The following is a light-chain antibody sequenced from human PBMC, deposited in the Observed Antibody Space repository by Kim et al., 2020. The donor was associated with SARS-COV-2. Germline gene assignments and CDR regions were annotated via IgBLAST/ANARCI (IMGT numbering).Light chain of an antibody. CDR1: QSVSSN. Sequence: VSPGEIATLSCRASQSVSSNVAWYQQKPGQAPRLRIYDASTRATGIPARFSGSGSGTEFTLTISSLQSEDFAVYYCQHYNNWPLTFGGGTKVDIK. CDR2: DAS. CDR3: QHYNNWPLT. V-gene: IGKV3-15*01. J-gene: IGKJ4*01.